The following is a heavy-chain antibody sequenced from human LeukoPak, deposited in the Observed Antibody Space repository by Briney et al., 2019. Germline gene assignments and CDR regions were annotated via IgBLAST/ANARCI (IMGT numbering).Heavy chain of an antibody. CDR3: ARSSGYDLNWFDP. D-gene: IGHD5-12*01. CDR2: ISSSGSTI. J-gene: IGHJ5*02. V-gene: IGHV3-48*03. Sequence: GGSLRLSCAASGFTFSSYEMNWVRQAPGKGLEWVSYISSSGSTIYYADSVKGRFTISRDNAKNSLYLQMNSLRAEDTAVYYCARSSGYDLNWFDPWGQGTLVTVSS. CDR1: GFTFSSYE.